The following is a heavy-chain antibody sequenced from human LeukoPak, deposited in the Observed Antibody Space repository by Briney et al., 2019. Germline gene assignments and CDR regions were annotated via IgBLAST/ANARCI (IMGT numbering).Heavy chain of an antibody. V-gene: IGHV1-18*04. D-gene: IGHD3-16*02. Sequence: ASVKVSCKASAYTFTSYGISWVRQAPGQGLEWMGWISAYNGNTNYAQKLQGRVTMTTDASTSIAYMELRSLRSDDTAVYYCARENYDYVWGSYPPHYFDYWGQGTLVTVSS. CDR1: AYTFTSYG. J-gene: IGHJ4*02. CDR2: ISAYNGNT. CDR3: ARENYDYVWGSYPPHYFDY.